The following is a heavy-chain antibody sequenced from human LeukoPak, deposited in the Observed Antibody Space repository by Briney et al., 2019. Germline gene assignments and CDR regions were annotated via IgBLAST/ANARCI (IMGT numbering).Heavy chain of an antibody. V-gene: IGHV3-23*01. CDR3: AKVPHCSGGSCYDY. D-gene: IGHD2-15*01. Sequence: PGGSLRLSCAASGYTFSSYAMSWVRQAPGKGLEWVSAISGSGGSTYYADSVKGRFTISRDNSKNTLYLQMNSLRAEDTAVYYCAKVPHCSGGSCYDYWGQGTLVTVSS. CDR2: ISGSGGST. CDR1: GYTFSSYA. J-gene: IGHJ4*02.